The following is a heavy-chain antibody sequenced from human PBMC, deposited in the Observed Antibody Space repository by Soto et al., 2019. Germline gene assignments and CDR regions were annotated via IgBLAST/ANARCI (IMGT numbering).Heavy chain of an antibody. CDR2: TYYSGST. D-gene: IGHD2-2*01. V-gene: IGHV4-59*08. CDR1: GGSISSYY. CDR3: ARRSLGYCSSTSCYLRDAFDI. Sequence: SETLSLTCTVSGGSISSYYWSWNRQPPGKGLEWIGYTYYSGSTNYNPSLKSRVTISVDTSKNQFSLKLSSVTAADTAVYYCARRSLGYCSSTSCYLRDAFDIWGQGTMVTVSS. J-gene: IGHJ3*02.